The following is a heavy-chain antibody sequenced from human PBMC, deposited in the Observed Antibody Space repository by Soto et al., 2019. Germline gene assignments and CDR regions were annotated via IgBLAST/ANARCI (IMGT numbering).Heavy chain of an antibody. CDR1: GFTFSSYS. CDR2: ISSSSSTI. V-gene: IGHV3-48*01. J-gene: IGHJ4*02. D-gene: IGHD6-13*01. Sequence: ESGGGLVQPGGSLRLSCAASGFTFSSYSMNWVRQAPGKGLEWVSYISSSSSTIYYADSVKGRFTISRDNAKNSLYLQMNSLRAEDTAVYYCARDRSSSWYYFDYWGQGTLVTVSS. CDR3: ARDRSSSWYYFDY.